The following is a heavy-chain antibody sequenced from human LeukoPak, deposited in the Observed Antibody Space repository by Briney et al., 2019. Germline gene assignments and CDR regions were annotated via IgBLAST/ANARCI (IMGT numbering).Heavy chain of an antibody. CDR1: GYTLTELS. CDR2: FDPEDGET. V-gene: IGHV1-24*01. J-gene: IGHJ4*02. Sequence: ASVTVSCKVSGYTLTELSMHWVRQAPGKGLEWMGGFDPEDGETIYAQKFQGRVTMTGDTSTDTAYMELSSLGSEDTAVYYCATGFRSSGYYNYFDYWGQGTLVTVSS. D-gene: IGHD3-22*01. CDR3: ATGFRSSGYYNYFDY.